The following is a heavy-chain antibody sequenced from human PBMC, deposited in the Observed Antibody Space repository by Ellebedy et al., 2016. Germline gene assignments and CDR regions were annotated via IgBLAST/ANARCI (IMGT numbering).Heavy chain of an antibody. V-gene: IGHV3-48*02. CDR3: GGDSPRNRWFFDF. J-gene: IGHJ2*01. Sequence: GESLKISCVASGFTLSTYDMNWVRQAPGKGLEWVSYMSTTGTIYYADSVKGRFTISRDNAKNSLYLQMNNLRDEDTAVYHCGGDSPRNRWFFDFWGRGTLVT. CDR2: MSTTGTI. CDR1: GFTLSTYD.